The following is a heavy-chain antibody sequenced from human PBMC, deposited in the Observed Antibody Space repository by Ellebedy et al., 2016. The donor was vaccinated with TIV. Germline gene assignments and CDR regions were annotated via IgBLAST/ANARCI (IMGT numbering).Heavy chain of an antibody. CDR2: IRQDGGEK. CDR1: GFTFSNYW. Sequence: GESLKISCAASGFTFSNYWMNCVRQAPGKGLEWVANIRQDGGEKFSMDSVKGRITVSRDNAKNSLYLQLESVTAEDTAVYYCARGVSMYTSSTWFDFDYWGQGAPVTVSS. D-gene: IGHD6-13*01. J-gene: IGHJ4*02. V-gene: IGHV3-7*04. CDR3: ARGVSMYTSSTWFDFDY.